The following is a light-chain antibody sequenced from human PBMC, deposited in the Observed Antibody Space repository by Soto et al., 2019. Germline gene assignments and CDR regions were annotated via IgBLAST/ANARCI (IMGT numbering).Light chain of an antibody. V-gene: IGKV1-5*03. Sequence: DIQMTQSPSTLSAFVGDRVTITCRASPSISSWLAWYQQKPGKAPKLLIYKASSLESGVPSRVSGSGSETAFTLNISSLQPDDFATYYCQQYNSYSYTFGQGTKLEI. CDR2: KAS. CDR1: PSISSW. J-gene: IGKJ2*01. CDR3: QQYNSYSYT.